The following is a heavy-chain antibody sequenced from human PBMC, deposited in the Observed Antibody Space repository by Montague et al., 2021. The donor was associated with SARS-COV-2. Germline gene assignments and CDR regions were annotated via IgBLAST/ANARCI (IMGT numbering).Heavy chain of an antibody. D-gene: IGHD3-22*01. Sequence: SETLSLTCTVSGDSISDYYWSWIRQPPGMGLEWIGYIFRSGATNYDPPLKSRVIISLDTSKSQFSLRLSSVTAADTAIYYCARTSRGSRYFYGVDVWGPGTLVTVSS. J-gene: IGHJ4*02. CDR2: IFRSGAT. CDR3: ARTSRGSRYFYGVDV. V-gene: IGHV4-59*01. CDR1: GDSISDYY.